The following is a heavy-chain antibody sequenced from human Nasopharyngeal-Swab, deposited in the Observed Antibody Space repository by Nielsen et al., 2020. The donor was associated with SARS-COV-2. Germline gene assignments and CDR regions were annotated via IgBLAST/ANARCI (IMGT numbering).Heavy chain of an antibody. J-gene: IGHJ4*02. Sequence: GGSLRLSCAASGFTFDDFSMQWVRQAPGKGLEWVSTISVSDKTYYADSVKGRFTISRDNSKNTLYLQMNSLRAEDTAFYYCAKPAVRATTYYFDYWGQGTLVTVSS. CDR3: AKPAVRATTYYFDY. D-gene: IGHD6-19*01. V-gene: IGHV3-23*01. CDR1: GFTFDDFS. CDR2: ISVSDKT.